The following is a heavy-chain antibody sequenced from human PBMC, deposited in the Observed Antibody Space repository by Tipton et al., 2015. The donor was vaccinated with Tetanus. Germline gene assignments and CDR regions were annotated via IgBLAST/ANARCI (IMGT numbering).Heavy chain of an antibody. CDR2: IYPGDSDT. J-gene: IGHJ4*02. D-gene: IGHD3-3*01. V-gene: IGHV5-51*01. Sequence: QLVQSGAEVKKPGESLKISCKGSGYSFTSYWIGWVRQMPGKGLEWMGIIYPGDSDTRYSPSFQGQVTISADKSISTAYLQWSSLKASDTAMYYCARSPSQITIFGVASDYWGQGTLVTVSS. CDR3: ARSPSQITIFGVASDY. CDR1: GYSFTSYW.